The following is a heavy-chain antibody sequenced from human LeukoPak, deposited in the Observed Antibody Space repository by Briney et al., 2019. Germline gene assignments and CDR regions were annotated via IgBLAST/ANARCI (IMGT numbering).Heavy chain of an antibody. CDR3: ARDQVDSYDSSGYYWPYYYYYGMDV. D-gene: IGHD3-22*01. CDR1: GGSISSDGYF. J-gene: IGHJ6*02. Sequence: PSQTLSLTCAVSGGSISSDGYFWSWIRQPPGKGLEWIGNINHSGSTYYNPSFRSRVTISIDRSKNQVSLMLRSVTAADTAMYYCARDQVDSYDSSGYYWPYYYYYGMDVWGQGTTVTVSS. CDR2: INHSGST. V-gene: IGHV4-30-2*01.